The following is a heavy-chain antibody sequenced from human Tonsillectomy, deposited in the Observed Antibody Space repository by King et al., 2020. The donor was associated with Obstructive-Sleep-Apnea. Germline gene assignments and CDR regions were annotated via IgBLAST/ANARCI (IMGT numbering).Heavy chain of an antibody. CDR1: GFTFRNYL. D-gene: IGHD1-26*01. CDR3: AGDVCDTWEPNYFDY. J-gene: IGHJ4*02. Sequence: VQLVESGGGVVQPGRSLRLSCEASGFTFRNYLIHWVRQAPGTGLEWVAAISPDGTKKYYADSVKDRFTISRAESKNTLYLQMNFLRADDTAVYYCAGDVCDTWEPNYFDYWGQGALVTVSS. V-gene: IGHV3-30*03. CDR2: ISPDGTKK.